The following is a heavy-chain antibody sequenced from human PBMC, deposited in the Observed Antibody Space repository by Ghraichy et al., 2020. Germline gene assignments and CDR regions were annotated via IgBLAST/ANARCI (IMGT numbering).Heavy chain of an antibody. CDR2: IYYSGST. CDR1: GASIRSSNFY. J-gene: IGHJ3*02. V-gene: IGHV4-39*01. Sequence: SETLSLTCTVSGASIRSSNFYWGWIRQPPGQGLEWIGSIYYSGSTYYNPSLKSRVPISVDTSKNQFSLKLSSVTAADTAVYYCARTFGGNDFDIWGQGTMVTVSS. D-gene: IGHD3-16*01. CDR3: ARTFGGNDFDI.